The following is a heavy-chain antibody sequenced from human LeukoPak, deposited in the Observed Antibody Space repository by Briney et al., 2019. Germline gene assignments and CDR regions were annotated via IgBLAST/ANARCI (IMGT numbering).Heavy chain of an antibody. CDR2: ITGSSDTI. CDR3: ARDEAGATGSFDY. J-gene: IGHJ4*02. Sequence: GGSLRLSCAASGFTFSDYSMNWVRQAPGKGLEWVSWITGSSDTIFYADSVKGRFTISRDDVKNSLDLQMYSLRAEDTAVYYCARDEAGATGSFDYWGQGAQVTVSS. CDR1: GFTFSDYS. D-gene: IGHD1-26*01. V-gene: IGHV3-48*04.